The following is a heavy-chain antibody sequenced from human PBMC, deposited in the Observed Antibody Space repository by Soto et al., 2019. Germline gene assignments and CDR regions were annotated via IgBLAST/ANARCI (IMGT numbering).Heavy chain of an antibody. Sequence: QVQLVESGGGVVQPGTSLRLSCAASGFTFSSYAMHWVRQAPGKGLEWVAVISSDGNNKYYADSVKGRFTISRDNFKNTLYLQMNSLRPEDMAVYYCARGGAVSGTDDCFDYWGQGTLVTVSS. CDR3: ARGGAVSGTDDCFDY. V-gene: IGHV3-30-3*01. CDR1: GFTFSSYA. D-gene: IGHD6-19*01. CDR2: ISSDGNNK. J-gene: IGHJ4*02.